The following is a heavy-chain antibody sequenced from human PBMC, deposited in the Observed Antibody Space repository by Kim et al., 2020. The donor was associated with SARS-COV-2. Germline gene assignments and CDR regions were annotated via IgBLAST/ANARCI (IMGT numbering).Heavy chain of an antibody. CDR1: GGTFSSYA. CDR3: ARAYYYDSSGYYYNGAFDI. CDR2: IIPILGIA. J-gene: IGHJ3*02. V-gene: IGHV1-69*04. D-gene: IGHD3-22*01. Sequence: SVKVSCKASGGTFSSYAISWVRQAPGQGLEWMGRIIPILGIANYAQKFQGRVTITADKSTSTAYMELSSLRSEDTAVYYCARAYYYDSSGYYYNGAFDIWGQGTMVTVSS.